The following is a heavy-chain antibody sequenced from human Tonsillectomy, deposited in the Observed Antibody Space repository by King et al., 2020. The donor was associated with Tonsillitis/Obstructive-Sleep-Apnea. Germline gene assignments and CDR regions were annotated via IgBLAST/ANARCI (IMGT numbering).Heavy chain of an antibody. Sequence: VQLVESGGGLVQPGGSLRLSCAASGFTFSSYSMNWVRQAPGKGLEWVSYISSSSSTIYYADSVKGRFTISRDNAKNSLFLQMNSLRDEDTAVYYCARDEKLDYYGSGSYYLYYYYYYMDVWGKGTTVTVSS. CDR3: ARDEKLDYYGSGSYYLYYYYYYMDV. D-gene: IGHD3-10*01. V-gene: IGHV3-48*02. J-gene: IGHJ6*03. CDR2: ISSSSSTI. CDR1: GFTFSSYS.